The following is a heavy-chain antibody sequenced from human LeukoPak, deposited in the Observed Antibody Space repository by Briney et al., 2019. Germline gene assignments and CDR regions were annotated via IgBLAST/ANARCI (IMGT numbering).Heavy chain of an antibody. D-gene: IGHD3-16*01. V-gene: IGHV1-2*02. Sequence: ASVKVSCKASGYTFTGYYMHWVRQAPGQGLEWMGWINPNSGGTNYAQKFQGRVTMTRDTSISTAYMELSRLRSDDTAVYYCARAPREVGGGEAFDIWGQGTMVTVSS. CDR2: INPNSGGT. J-gene: IGHJ3*02. CDR3: ARAPREVGGGEAFDI. CDR1: GYTFTGYY.